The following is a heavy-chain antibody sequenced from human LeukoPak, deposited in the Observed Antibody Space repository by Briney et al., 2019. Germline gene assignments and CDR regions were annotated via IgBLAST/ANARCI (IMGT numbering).Heavy chain of an antibody. CDR2: ISGGGETT. CDR3: TTVPRAAITPRGLYYT. D-gene: IGHD3-22*01. V-gene: IGHV3-23*01. Sequence: GGSLRLSCAASGFTFSSYGMGWVRQAPGRGLEWVSSISGGGETTYYADSVKGRFPISRDNSKNTLYLQMNSLRAEDTAVYYCTTVPRAAITPRGLYYTWGQGTMVTVSS. J-gene: IGHJ3*01. CDR1: GFTFSSYG.